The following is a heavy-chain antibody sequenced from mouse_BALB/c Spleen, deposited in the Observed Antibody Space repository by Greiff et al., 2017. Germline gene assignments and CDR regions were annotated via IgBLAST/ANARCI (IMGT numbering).Heavy chain of an antibody. J-gene: IGHJ3*01. V-gene: IGHV14-4*02. Sequence: EVQLQQSGAELVRLGASVKLSCTASGFNIHDYYMHWVKQRPEQGLEWIGWIDPENGDTEYAPKFQGTATMTAVTSSNTAYLQLSSLTSADTAVYYCNVVRFGNSFAYWGQGTLVTVSA. CDR2: IDPENGDT. CDR1: GFNIHDYY. D-gene: IGHD2-1*01. CDR3: NVVRFGNSFAY.